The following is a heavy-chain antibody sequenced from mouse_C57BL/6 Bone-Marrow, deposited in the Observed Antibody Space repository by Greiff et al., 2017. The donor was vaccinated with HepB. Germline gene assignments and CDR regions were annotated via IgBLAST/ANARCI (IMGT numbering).Heavy chain of an antibody. V-gene: IGHV1-26*01. CDR3: APHYGSLYAMDY. Sequence: EVQLQQSGPELVKPGASVKISCKASGYTFTDYYMNWVKQSHGKSLEWIGDINPNNGGTSYNQKFKGKATLTVDKSSSTAYMELRSLTSEDSAVYYCAPHYGSLYAMDYWGQGTSVTVSS. J-gene: IGHJ4*01. CDR2: INPNNGGT. D-gene: IGHD1-1*01. CDR1: GYTFTDYY.